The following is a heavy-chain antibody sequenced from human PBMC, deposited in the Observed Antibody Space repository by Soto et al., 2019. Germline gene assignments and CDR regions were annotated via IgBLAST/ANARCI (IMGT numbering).Heavy chain of an antibody. Sequence: SVKVSCKASGGTLSNYAISWVREVPGQGLEWMGGIIPIFGAANYAQKFQGRVTITADESTTTAYMELSSLRPEDTAVYFCASGAHLGRDDSGAGAFDIWGQGTMVTVSS. CDR3: ASGAHLGRDDSGAGAFDI. J-gene: IGHJ3*02. CDR1: GGTLSNYA. V-gene: IGHV1-69*13. CDR2: IIPIFGAA. D-gene: IGHD3-22*01.